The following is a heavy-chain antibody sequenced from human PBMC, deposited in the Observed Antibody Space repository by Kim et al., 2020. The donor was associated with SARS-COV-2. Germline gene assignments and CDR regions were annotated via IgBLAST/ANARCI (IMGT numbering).Heavy chain of an antibody. CDR3: AGDVMATWVCSGSGRS. V-gene: IGHV4-59*01. J-gene: IGHJ2*01. D-gene: IGHD3-10*01. CDR2: VDYSGRT. Sequence: SETLSLTCSIAGGSLRSYYWSWIRQFPGKGLEWIGFVDYSGRTNYNPSLKSRVNISVDTSTNQFSLQLFSVTATDTAIYYCAGDVMATWVCSGSGRSWGR. CDR1: GGSLRSYY.